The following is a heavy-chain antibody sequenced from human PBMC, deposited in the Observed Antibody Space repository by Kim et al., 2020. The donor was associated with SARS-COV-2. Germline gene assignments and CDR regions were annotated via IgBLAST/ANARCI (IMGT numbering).Heavy chain of an antibody. D-gene: IGHD6-13*01. CDR1: GFTFSSYA. V-gene: IGHV3-64*01. Sequence: GGSLRLSCAASGFTFSSYAMHWVRQAPGKGLEYVSAISSNGGSTYYANSVKGRFTISRDNSKNTLYLQMGSLRAEDMAVYYCARDRIGIAAAGELDPWGQGTLVTVSS. CDR2: ISSNGGST. CDR3: ARDRIGIAAAGELDP. J-gene: IGHJ5*02.